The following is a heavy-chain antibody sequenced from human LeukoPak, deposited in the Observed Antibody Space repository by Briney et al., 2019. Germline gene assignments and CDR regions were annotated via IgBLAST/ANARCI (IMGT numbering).Heavy chain of an antibody. J-gene: IGHJ4*02. CDR1: GFTVSSNY. Sequence: PGGSLRLSCAASGFTVSSNYMSWVRQAPGKGLEWVSVIYSGGSTYYADSVKGRFSISRDNSKNTLYLQMNSLRAENTAVYYCARGGGLSPYLGWGQGTLVTVSS. CDR2: IYSGGST. D-gene: IGHD3-16*01. CDR3: ARGGGLSPYLG. V-gene: IGHV3-66*01.